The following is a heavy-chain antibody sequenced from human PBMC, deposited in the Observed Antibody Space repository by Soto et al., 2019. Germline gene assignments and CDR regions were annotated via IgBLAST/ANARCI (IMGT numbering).Heavy chain of an antibody. V-gene: IGHV5-51*01. CDR1: GYSFTSYW. Sequence: PGESLKISCKGSGYSFTSYWIGWVRQMPGKGLEWMGIIYPGDSDTRYSPSFQGQVTISADKSISTAYLQWSSLKASDTAMYYCARRHCSGGSCYCYYGMDVWGQGTTVTVSS. CDR2: IYPGDSDT. J-gene: IGHJ6*02. CDR3: ARRHCSGGSCYCYYGMDV. D-gene: IGHD2-15*01.